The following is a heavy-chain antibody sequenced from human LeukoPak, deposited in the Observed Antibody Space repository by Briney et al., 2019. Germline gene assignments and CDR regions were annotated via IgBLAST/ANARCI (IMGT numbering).Heavy chain of an antibody. CDR3: ARGKSGSYCVDY. CDR1: GGSFSGYY. V-gene: IGHV4-34*01. D-gene: IGHD1-26*01. Sequence: KASETLTLTCAVYGGSFSGYYWSWIRQPPGKGLEWIGEINHSGSTNYNPSLKSRVTISVDTSKNQFSLKLSSVTAADTAVYYCARGKSGSYCVDYWGQGTLVTVSS. J-gene: IGHJ4*02. CDR2: INHSGST.